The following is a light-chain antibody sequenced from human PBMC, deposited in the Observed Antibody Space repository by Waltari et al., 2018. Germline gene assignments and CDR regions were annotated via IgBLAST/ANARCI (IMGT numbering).Light chain of an antibody. CDR2: DVT. CDR1: HTDVGAYNY. CDR3: CSYAGSYPYVI. J-gene: IGLJ2*01. Sequence: QSALSQPRAVSGPPGLSVTVPCSGPHTDVGAYNYFSWYQRHPGEAPKPIIYDVTQRPSGVPDRFSGSKSGNTASLTISGLQAEDEAEYFCCSYAGSYPYVIFGGGTKVTVL. V-gene: IGLV2-11*01.